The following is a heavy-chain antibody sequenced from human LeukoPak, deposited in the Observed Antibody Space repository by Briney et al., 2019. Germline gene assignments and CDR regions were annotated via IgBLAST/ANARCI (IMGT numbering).Heavy chain of an antibody. D-gene: IGHD2-21*02. CDR2: ISTYNSNP. CDR1: GYTFTSYG. V-gene: IGHV1-18*01. CDR3: ARSRGVTAYRQEFDY. Sequence: ASVKVSCKASGYTFTSYGISWVRQAPGQGLEWMGWISTYNSNPNYAQKVQGRVTMTTDTSTSTAYLDLRSLRSDDTAVYYCARSRGVTAYRQEFDYWGQGTLVTVS. J-gene: IGHJ4*02.